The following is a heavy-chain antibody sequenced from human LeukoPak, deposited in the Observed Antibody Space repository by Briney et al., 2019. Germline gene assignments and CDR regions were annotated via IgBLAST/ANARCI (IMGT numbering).Heavy chain of an antibody. Sequence: GGSLRLSCAASGFTFSSYAMHWVRQAPGKGLEWVAVISYDGSNKYYADSVKGRFTISRDNSKNTLYLQMNSLRAEDTAVYYCAKGGQQLVHYFDYWGQGTLVTVSS. CDR3: AKGGQQLVHYFDY. V-gene: IGHV3-30*04. J-gene: IGHJ4*02. CDR1: GFTFSSYA. D-gene: IGHD6-13*01. CDR2: ISYDGSNK.